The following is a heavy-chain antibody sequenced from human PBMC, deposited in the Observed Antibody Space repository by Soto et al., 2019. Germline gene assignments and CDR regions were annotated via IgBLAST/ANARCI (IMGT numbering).Heavy chain of an antibody. CDR1: GFTFNTYA. D-gene: IGHD2-2*01. V-gene: IGHV3-30-3*01. CDR2: ISYDGSNK. CDR3: SRRYKFGRRYCISTSCLFDP. Sequence: QVQLVESGGGVVQPGRSLRLSCAASGFTFNTYAMHWVCQAPGKGLEGAAVISYDGSNKYYADYVQGRFTISRDNSKNTLYLQWDSLRPQDIAVYYCSRRYKFGRRYCISTSCLFDPWGQGTPVTVSS. J-gene: IGHJ5*01.